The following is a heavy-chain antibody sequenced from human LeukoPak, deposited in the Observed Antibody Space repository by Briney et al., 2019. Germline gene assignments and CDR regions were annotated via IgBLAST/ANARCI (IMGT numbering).Heavy chain of an antibody. D-gene: IGHD3-22*01. CDR3: ASFNAPIRYDSSGYYPRNAFDI. Sequence: VASVKVSCKASGYTFTSYYMHWVRQAPGQGLEWMGLINPTGGSTGYAQKFQGRVTMTRDMSTSTDYMELSSLRSEDTAVYYCASFNAPIRYDSSGYYPRNAFDIWGQGTMVTVSS. CDR2: INPTGGST. CDR1: GYTFTSYY. J-gene: IGHJ3*02. V-gene: IGHV1-46*01.